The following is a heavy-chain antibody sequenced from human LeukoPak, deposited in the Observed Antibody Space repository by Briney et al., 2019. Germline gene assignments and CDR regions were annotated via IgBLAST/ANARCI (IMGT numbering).Heavy chain of an antibody. J-gene: IGHJ4*02. CDR1: GFTFSSYA. Sequence: GGSLRLSCAASGFTFSSYAMSWVRQAPGKGLEWVSAISGSGGSTYYADSVKGRFTISRDNSKNTLYLQMNSLRAEDTAVYYCAKLGGEYSFRSYFDYWGQGTLVTVSS. D-gene: IGHD6-6*01. V-gene: IGHV3-23*01. CDR2: ISGSGGST. CDR3: AKLGGEYSFRSYFDY.